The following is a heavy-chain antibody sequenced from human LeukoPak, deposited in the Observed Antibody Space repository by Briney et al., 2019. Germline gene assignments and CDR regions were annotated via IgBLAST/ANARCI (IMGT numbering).Heavy chain of an antibody. Sequence: SETLSLTYTVSGGSISSGSYYWSWIRQPAGKGLEWIGRIYTSGSTNYNPSLKSRVTISVDTSKNQFSLKLSSVTAADTAVYYCARASFFRCYDSSGYYPYYFDYWGQGTLVTVSS. CDR1: GGSISSGSYY. D-gene: IGHD3-22*01. CDR2: IYTSGST. V-gene: IGHV4-61*02. CDR3: ARASFFRCYDSSGYYPYYFDY. J-gene: IGHJ4*02.